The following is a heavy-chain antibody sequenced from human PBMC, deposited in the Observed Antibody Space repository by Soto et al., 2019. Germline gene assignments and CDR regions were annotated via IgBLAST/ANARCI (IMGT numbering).Heavy chain of an antibody. Sequence: QLQLQESGPGLVKPSETLSLTCTVSGGSISSSSYYWGWIRQPPGKGLEWIGSIYYSGSTYYNPSLKSRVTISVDTSKNPFSLKLSSVTAADTAVYYCVTYYDFWSGYYHFDYWGQGTLVTVSS. CDR3: VTYYDFWSGYYHFDY. CDR2: IYYSGST. D-gene: IGHD3-3*01. CDR1: GGSISSSSYY. J-gene: IGHJ4*02. V-gene: IGHV4-39*01.